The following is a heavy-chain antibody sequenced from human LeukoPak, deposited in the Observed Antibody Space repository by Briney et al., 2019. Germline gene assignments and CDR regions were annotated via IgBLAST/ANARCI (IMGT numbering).Heavy chain of an antibody. Sequence: PGGSLRLSCRASGFVFSDYTMNWVRQAPGRGLEWISYISRSSGTIYYADSVKGRFTISRDNGKNSLYLQMNSLRAEDTAVYYCARPHPRTVFGVFSYYYGMDVWGQGTTVTVSS. CDR1: GFVFSDYT. V-gene: IGHV3-48*01. CDR3: ARPHPRTVFGVFSYYYGMDV. D-gene: IGHD3-3*01. J-gene: IGHJ6*02. CDR2: ISRSSGTI.